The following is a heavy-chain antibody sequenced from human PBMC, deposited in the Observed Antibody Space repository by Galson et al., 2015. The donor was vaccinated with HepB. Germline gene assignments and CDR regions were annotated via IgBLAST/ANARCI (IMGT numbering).Heavy chain of an antibody. V-gene: IGHV1-69*02. CDR2: IIPILGIA. Sequence: SVKVSCKASGGTFSSYTISWVRQAPGQGLEWMGRIIPILGIANYAQKFQGRVTITADKSTSTAYMELSSLRSEDTAVYYCEVYDGYNWAPYYGMDVWGQGTTVTVSS. CDR1: GGTFSSYT. CDR3: EVYDGYNWAPYYGMDV. D-gene: IGHD5-24*01. J-gene: IGHJ6*02.